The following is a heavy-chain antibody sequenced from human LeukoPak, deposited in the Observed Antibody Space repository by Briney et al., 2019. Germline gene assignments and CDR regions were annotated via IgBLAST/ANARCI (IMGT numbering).Heavy chain of an antibody. V-gene: IGHV3-23*01. Sequence: GASLRLTCEASGITYSSDAINRVRHAPGQGLKKESAISGSGGSTYYADSGKGRFTISRDNSKNTLYLQMNSLRAEDTAVYYCAKGQAVYSSGWSWIYYFDYWGQGTLVTVSS. CDR1: GITYSSDA. CDR3: AKGQAVYSSGWSWIYYFDY. J-gene: IGHJ4*02. D-gene: IGHD6-19*01. CDR2: ISGSGGST.